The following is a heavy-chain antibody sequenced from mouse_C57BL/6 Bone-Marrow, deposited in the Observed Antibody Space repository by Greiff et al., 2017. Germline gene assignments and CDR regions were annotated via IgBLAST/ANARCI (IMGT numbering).Heavy chain of an antibody. CDR2: INPNNGGT. Sequence: VQLQQSGPELVKPGASVKIPCKASGYTFTDYNMDWVKQSHGKSLEWIGDINPNNGGTIYNQKFKGKATLTVDKSSSTAYMELRSLTSEDTAVYYCAKGAYYYGSRWYFDVWGTGTTVTVSS. D-gene: IGHD1-1*01. CDR3: AKGAYYYGSRWYFDV. V-gene: IGHV1-18*01. CDR1: GYTFTDYN. J-gene: IGHJ1*03.